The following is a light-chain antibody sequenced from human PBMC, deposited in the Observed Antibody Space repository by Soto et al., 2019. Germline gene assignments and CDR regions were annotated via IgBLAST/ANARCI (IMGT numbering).Light chain of an antibody. V-gene: IGKV3-15*01. CDR3: QQYNDWPPYT. CDR2: ATS. Sequence: ETVMTQSPATLSGTPVERVTPGCMASQSVGSHLAWYQQKPGQTPRLLMYATSVRATGVPARFSGSGSETDFTLTISSLQSEDFAVYYCQQYNDWPPYTFGQGTRLEI. J-gene: IGKJ5*01. CDR1: QSVGSH.